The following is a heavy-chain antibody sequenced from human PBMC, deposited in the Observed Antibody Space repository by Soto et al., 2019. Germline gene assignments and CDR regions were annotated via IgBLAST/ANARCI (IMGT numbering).Heavy chain of an antibody. D-gene: IGHD4-17*01. J-gene: IGHJ6*01. CDR1: DFTFDDYA. V-gene: IGHV3-9*01. CDR3: AKSTGGDYFNYYYGMDV. Sequence: PRGSLVVSCASSDFTFDDYAMHWVRQAPGKGLEWVSGISWNSGSIGYADSVKGRFTISRDNAKNSLYLQMNSLGAEDTALYYCAKSTGGDYFNYYYGMDVWGQGTTFTVSS. CDR2: ISWNSGSI.